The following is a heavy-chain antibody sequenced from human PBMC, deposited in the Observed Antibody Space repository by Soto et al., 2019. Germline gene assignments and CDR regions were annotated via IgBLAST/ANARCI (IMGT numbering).Heavy chain of an antibody. V-gene: IGHV1-18*01. D-gene: IGHD3-16*01. CDR2: INAYNGNT. J-gene: IGHJ6*02. CDR3: AMVDVYVTPSPQDV. CDR1: GYSFTRYG. Sequence: QVQLVQSGAEVKNPGASVKVSCKASGYSFTRYGIGWARQAPGQGLEWMGWINAYNGNTNYAQNLQGRLTLTTDTPTTTAYMEWRSLRSNDTAIYYCAMVDVYVTPSPQDVWGQGTTVTVSS.